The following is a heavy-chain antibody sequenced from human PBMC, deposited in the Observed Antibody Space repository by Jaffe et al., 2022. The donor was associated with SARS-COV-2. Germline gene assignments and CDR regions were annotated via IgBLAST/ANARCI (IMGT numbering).Heavy chain of an antibody. CDR2: INAGNGNT. D-gene: IGHD6-19*01. Sequence: QVQLVQSGAEVKKPGASVKVSCKASGYTFTSYAMHWVRQAPGQRLEWMGWINAGNGNTKYSQKFQGRVTITRDTSASTAYMELSSLRSEDTAVYYCAVDYSSGWYRSVTGTFDYWGQGTLVTVSS. CDR1: GYTFTSYA. CDR3: AVDYSSGWYRSVTGTFDY. V-gene: IGHV1-3*01. J-gene: IGHJ4*02.